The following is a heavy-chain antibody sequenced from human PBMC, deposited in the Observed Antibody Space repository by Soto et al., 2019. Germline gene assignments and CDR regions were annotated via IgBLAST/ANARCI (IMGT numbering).Heavy chain of an antibody. Sequence: PSETLSLTCTVSGGSISSYYWSWIRQPPGKGLEWIGYIYYSGSTNYNPSLKSRVTISVGTSKNQFSLKLSSVTAADTAVYYRARDGYGDYYFDYWGQGTLVTVSS. CDR1: GGSISSYY. J-gene: IGHJ4*02. CDR2: IYYSGST. D-gene: IGHD4-17*01. V-gene: IGHV4-59*01. CDR3: ARDGYGDYYFDY.